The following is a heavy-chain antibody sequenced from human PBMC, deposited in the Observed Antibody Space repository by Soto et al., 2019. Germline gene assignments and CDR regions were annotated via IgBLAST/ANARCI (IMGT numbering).Heavy chain of an antibody. CDR3: ARGGGIVVVPAASYYGMDV. Sequence: QVQLVESGGGVVQPGRSLRLSCAASGFTFSSYGMHWVRQAPGKGLEWVAVIWYDGSNKYYADSVKGRFTISRDNSKNTLYLQMNSLRAEDTAVYYCARGGGIVVVPAASYYGMDVWGQGTTVTVSS. J-gene: IGHJ6*02. D-gene: IGHD2-2*01. CDR1: GFTFSSYG. V-gene: IGHV3-33*01. CDR2: IWYDGSNK.